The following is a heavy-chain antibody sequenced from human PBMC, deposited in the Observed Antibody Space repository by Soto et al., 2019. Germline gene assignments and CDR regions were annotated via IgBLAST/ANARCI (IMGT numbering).Heavy chain of an antibody. D-gene: IGHD2-15*01. V-gene: IGHV4-30-2*01. CDR2: IYHSGST. Sequence: LSXTCAVSCGSISSGGYSRSCIRQPPVKGLEWIGYIYHSGSTYYNPSLKSLVTISVDRSKNQFSLKLSSVTAAETAVYYCASTRRDSGGSQTIFDYWGQGNLVTVSA. J-gene: IGHJ4*02. CDR1: CGSISSGGYS. CDR3: ASTRRDSGGSQTIFDY.